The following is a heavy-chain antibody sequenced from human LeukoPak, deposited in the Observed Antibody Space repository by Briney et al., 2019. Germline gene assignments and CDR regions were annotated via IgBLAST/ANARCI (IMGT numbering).Heavy chain of an antibody. V-gene: IGHV4-39*01. J-gene: IGHJ4*02. Sequence: PSETLSLTCTASGASFSSSGCYWGWIRQPPGKGLEWIGSIFYTGNTYYNPSLKSPVTISADTSKNQFSLELSFVTAADTAVYYCARSSSGYPHWGQGTLVTVSS. CDR1: GASFSSSGCY. CDR2: IFYTGNT. CDR3: ARSSSGYPH. D-gene: IGHD3-22*01.